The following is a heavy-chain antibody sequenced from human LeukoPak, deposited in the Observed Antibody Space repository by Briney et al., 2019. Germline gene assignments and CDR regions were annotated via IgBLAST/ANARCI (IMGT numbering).Heavy chain of an antibody. D-gene: IGHD3-22*01. CDR1: GFTFSTYA. J-gene: IGHJ4*02. V-gene: IGHV3-64D*09. CDR3: VKDDSYYYDRSGRAY. Sequence: GGSLRLSCSASGFTFSTYAMHWVRQAPGKGLEYVSAISGNGGSTYYADSVKGRFTISRDNSKNTLYLQMSSLRAEDTAVYHCVKDDSYYYDRSGRAYWGQGTLVTVSS. CDR2: ISGNGGST.